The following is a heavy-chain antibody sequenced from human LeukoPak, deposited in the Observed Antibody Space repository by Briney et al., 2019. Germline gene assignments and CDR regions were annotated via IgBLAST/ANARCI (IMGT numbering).Heavy chain of an antibody. J-gene: IGHJ5*02. V-gene: IGHV4-4*02. Sequence: PSGTLSLTCAVSGGSINTNNWWSWVRPPPGKGLEWIGEIYHSGSTNYNPSLKSRVTISVDKSKNQFSLKLSSVTAADTAVYYCARVVIVLMVYASMYNWFDPWGQGTLVTVSA. CDR2: IYHSGST. D-gene: IGHD2-8*01. CDR1: GGSINTNNW. CDR3: ARVVIVLMVYASMYNWFDP.